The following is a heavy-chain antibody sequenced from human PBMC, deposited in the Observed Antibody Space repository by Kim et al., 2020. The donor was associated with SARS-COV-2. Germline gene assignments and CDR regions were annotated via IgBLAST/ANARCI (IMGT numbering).Heavy chain of an antibody. Sequence: ASVKVSCKASGYTFTSYGISWVRQAPGQGLEWMGWISAYNGNTNYAQKLQGRVTMTSDTSTSTAYMELRSLRSDDTAVYYCARDSSGWDYYYYGMDVWGQGTTVTVSS. CDR2: ISAYNGNT. V-gene: IGHV1-18*04. CDR3: ARDSSGWDYYYYGMDV. J-gene: IGHJ6*02. D-gene: IGHD6-19*01. CDR1: GYTFTSYG.